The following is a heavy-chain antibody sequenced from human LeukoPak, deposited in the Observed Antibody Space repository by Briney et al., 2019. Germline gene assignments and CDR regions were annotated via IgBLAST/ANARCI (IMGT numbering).Heavy chain of an antibody. CDR2: ISWNSGSI. CDR3: AKGFDLGYYYDSSGYYRHAFDI. Sequence: GRSLRLSCAASGFTFYDYAMHWVRQAPGKGLEWVSGISWNSGSIVYADSVKGRFTISRENAKNSLYLQMNSLRAEETALYYCAKGFDLGYYYDSSGYYRHAFDIWGQGTMVTVSS. V-gene: IGHV3-9*01. CDR1: GFTFYDYA. D-gene: IGHD3-22*01. J-gene: IGHJ3*02.